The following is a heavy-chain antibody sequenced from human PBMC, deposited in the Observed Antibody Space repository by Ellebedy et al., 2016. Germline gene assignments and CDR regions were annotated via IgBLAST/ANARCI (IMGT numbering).Heavy chain of an antibody. J-gene: IGHJ4*02. Sequence: GGSLRLSCAASGFTFSSYVMSWVRQAPGKGLEWVSSISGSGDRTYSADSVKGRFTISRDNSKNTLSLQLDSLRAEDTAVYYCATTSGYGTGWYGRNDYWGQGALITVSS. CDR2: ISGSGDRT. V-gene: IGHV3-23*01. D-gene: IGHD6-19*01. CDR3: ATTSGYGTGWYGRNDY. CDR1: GFTFSSYV.